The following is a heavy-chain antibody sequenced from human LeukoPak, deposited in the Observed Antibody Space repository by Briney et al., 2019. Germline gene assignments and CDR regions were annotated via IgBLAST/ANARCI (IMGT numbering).Heavy chain of an antibody. CDR1: GFTFSSYG. D-gene: IGHD3-22*01. Sequence: GGSLRLSCAASGFTFSSYGMHWVRQAPGKGLEWVAVIWYDGSNKYYADSVKGRFTISRDNSKNALYLQMNSLRAEDTAVYYCARDYYDSSGYYFDYWGQGTLVTVSS. CDR3: ARDYYDSSGYYFDY. CDR2: IWYDGSNK. J-gene: IGHJ4*02. V-gene: IGHV3-33*01.